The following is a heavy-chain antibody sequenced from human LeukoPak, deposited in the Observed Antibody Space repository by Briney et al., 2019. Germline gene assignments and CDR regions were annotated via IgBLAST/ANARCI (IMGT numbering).Heavy chain of an antibody. CDR3: ARTSIAAAGTRRPTRYYFDY. CDR1: GGSISSYY. V-gene: IGHV4-39*01. Sequence: SETLSLTCTVSGGSISSYYWGWIRQPPGKGLEWIGSIYYSGSTYYNPSLKSRVTISVDTSKNQFSLKLSSVTAADTAVYYCARTSIAAAGTRRPTRYYFDYWGQGTLVTVSS. J-gene: IGHJ4*02. CDR2: IYYSGST. D-gene: IGHD6-13*01.